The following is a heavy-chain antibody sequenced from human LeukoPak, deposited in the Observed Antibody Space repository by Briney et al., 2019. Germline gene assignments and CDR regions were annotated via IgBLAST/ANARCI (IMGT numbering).Heavy chain of an antibody. Sequence: GGSLRLSCAASGFTVSSNYMSWVRQAPGKGLEWVSVIYSGGSTYYADSVKGRFTISRDNSKNTLYLQMNSLRAEDTAVYYCARDSNYYYYGMDVWGQGTTVTVSS. J-gene: IGHJ6*02. CDR3: ARDSNYYYYGMDV. V-gene: IGHV3-66*01. CDR2: IYSGGST. CDR1: GFTVSSNY.